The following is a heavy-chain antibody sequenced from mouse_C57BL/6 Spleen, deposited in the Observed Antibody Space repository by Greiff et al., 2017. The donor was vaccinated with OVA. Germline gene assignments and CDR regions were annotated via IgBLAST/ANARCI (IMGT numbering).Heavy chain of an antibody. V-gene: IGHV1-69*01. Sequence: VQLQQPGAELVMPGASVKLSCKASGYTFTSYWMHWVKQRPGQGLEWIGEIDPSDSYTNYNQKFKGKSTLTVDKSSSTAYMQLSSLTSEDSAVYYCARYDDGSQAYWGQGTLVTVSA. J-gene: IGHJ3*01. CDR3: ARYDDGSQAY. D-gene: IGHD2-3*01. CDR2: IDPSDSYT. CDR1: GYTFTSYW.